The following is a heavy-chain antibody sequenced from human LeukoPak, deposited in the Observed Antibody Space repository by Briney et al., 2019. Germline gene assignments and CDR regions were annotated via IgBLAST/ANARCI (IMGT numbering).Heavy chain of an antibody. V-gene: IGHV3-7*01. D-gene: IGHD3-3*01. CDR3: ATRDGNYDFWSYDY. Sequence: PGGSLRLSCAASGFTFSSYWMSRVRQAPGKGLEWVANIKQDGSEKYYVDSVKGRFTISRDNAKNSLYLQMNSLRAEDTAVYYCATRDGNYDFWSYDYWGQGTLVTVSS. CDR2: IKQDGSEK. J-gene: IGHJ4*02. CDR1: GFTFSSYW.